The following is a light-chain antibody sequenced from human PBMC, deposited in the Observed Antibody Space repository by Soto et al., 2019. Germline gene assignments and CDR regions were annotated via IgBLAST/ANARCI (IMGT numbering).Light chain of an antibody. V-gene: IGKV1-12*01. CDR1: QGVSKW. CDR2: GAS. CDR3: QQANSFPLT. Sequence: DIELTQSPSSLSASVGDRVTITCRASQGVSKWLAWYQQKPGKAPILLIHGASSLQSGVPSRFSGSGSGTDFTLPITSLQHEDIATYYCQQANSFPLTFGQGTRLDIK. J-gene: IGKJ5*01.